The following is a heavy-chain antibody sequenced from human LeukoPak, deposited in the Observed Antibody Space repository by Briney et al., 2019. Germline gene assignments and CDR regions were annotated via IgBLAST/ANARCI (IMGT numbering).Heavy chain of an antibody. Sequence: GGSLRLSCVASSLTFSSYVMNWVRQAPGKGLEWVSSIGGSGGSTNYADSVKGRFTISRDNSKNTLYLQMNNLRAEDTAAYYCAKFPMFGYMDVWGKGTTVTVSS. CDR2: IGGSGGST. CDR1: SLTFSSYV. V-gene: IGHV3-23*01. D-gene: IGHD3-10*02. CDR3: AKFPMFGYMDV. J-gene: IGHJ6*03.